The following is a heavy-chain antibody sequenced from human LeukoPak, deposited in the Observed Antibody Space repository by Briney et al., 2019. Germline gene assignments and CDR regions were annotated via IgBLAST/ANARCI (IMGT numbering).Heavy chain of an antibody. D-gene: IGHD4-11*01. CDR1: GFTVSSKH. J-gene: IGHJ4*02. V-gene: IGHV3-66*01. CDR2: IHIGGTT. CDR3: ARSRDRDYSNSY. Sequence: GGSLRLPCAASGFTVSSKHMNWVRQAPGKGLEWVSFIHIGGTTYYADSVKGRFTISRDNSKNTLYLQMNSLRAEDTAVYYCARSRDRDYSNSYWGQGTLVTVSS.